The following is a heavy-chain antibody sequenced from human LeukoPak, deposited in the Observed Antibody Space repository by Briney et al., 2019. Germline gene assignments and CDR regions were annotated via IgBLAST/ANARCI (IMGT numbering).Heavy chain of an antibody. CDR2: MNPNSGNT. CDR1: GYTFTSYD. CDR3: ARGQASTDWNYDNWFDP. Sequence: ASVKVSCKASGYTFTSYDINWVRQATGQALEWMGWMNPNSGNTGYAQKFQGRVTMTRNTSISTAYMELSSLRSEDTAVYYCARGQASTDWNYDNWFDPWGQGTLVTVSS. D-gene: IGHD1-7*01. V-gene: IGHV1-8*01. J-gene: IGHJ5*02.